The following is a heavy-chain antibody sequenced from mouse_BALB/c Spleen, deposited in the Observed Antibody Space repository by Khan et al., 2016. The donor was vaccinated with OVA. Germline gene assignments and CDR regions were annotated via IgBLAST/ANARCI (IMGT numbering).Heavy chain of an antibody. CDR1: GFNIKDTY. CDR2: IDPANGNT. Sequence: VQLKQSGAELVKPGASVKLSCTASGFNIKDTYMHWVKQRPEQGLEWIGRIDPANGNTKYDPKFQGKATITADTSSNTAYLQLSSLTSEDTAVYWGARSNWAYWGQGTRVTVSA. CDR3: ARSNWAY. D-gene: IGHD4-1*01. J-gene: IGHJ3*01. V-gene: IGHV14-3*02.